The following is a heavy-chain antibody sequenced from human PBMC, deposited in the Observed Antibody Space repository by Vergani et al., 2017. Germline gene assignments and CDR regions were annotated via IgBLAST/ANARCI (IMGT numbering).Heavy chain of an antibody. D-gene: IGHD3-9*01. J-gene: IGHJ4*02. V-gene: IGHV1-2*02. CDR1: GYTFTGYY. CDR3: ASGDVRYDILTGYPTMQAVDY. Sequence: QVQLVQSGAEVKKPGASVKVSCKASGYTFTGYYMHWVRQAPGQGLEWMGWINPNSGGTNYAQKFQGRVTMTRDTSISTAYMELSRLRSDDTAVYYCASGDVRYDILTGYPTMQAVDYWGQGTLVTVSS. CDR2: INPNSGGT.